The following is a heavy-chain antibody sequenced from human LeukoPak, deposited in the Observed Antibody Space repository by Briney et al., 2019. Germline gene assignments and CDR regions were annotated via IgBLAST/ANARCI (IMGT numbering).Heavy chain of an antibody. CDR3: VKDMRE. J-gene: IGHJ4*02. CDR2: VDSNGGKT. Sequence: SGGTLRFSCSASGFPISRYPMQWVRQAPGKGPEHVSAVDSNGGKTYYEDSVKGRFTISREISRNMLYLQMSSLRVDDTAVYYCVKDMREWGQGTLVTVSS. V-gene: IGHV3-64D*09. CDR1: GFPISRYP. D-gene: IGHD3-16*01.